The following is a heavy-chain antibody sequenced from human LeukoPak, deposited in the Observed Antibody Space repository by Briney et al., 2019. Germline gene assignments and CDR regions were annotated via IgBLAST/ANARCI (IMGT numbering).Heavy chain of an antibody. CDR2: NYYSGST. Sequence: SETLSLTCTVSGGSIRSYFWSWIRLPPGKGLEWLGYNYYSGSTNYNPSLKSRVTISVDTSKNQFSLKLSSVTAADTAVYYCARGSDHYDSSGYRYFDLWGRGTLATVSS. J-gene: IGHJ2*01. CDR3: ARGSDHYDSSGYRYFDL. V-gene: IGHV4-59*01. CDR1: GGSIRSYF. D-gene: IGHD3-22*01.